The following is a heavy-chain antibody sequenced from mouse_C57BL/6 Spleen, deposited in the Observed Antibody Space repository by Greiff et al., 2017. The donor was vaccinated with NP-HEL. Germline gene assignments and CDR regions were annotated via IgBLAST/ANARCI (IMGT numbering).Heavy chain of an antibody. Sequence: EVKLMESGGDLVKPGGSLKLSCAASGFTFSSYGMSWVRQTPDKRLEWVATISSGGSYTYYPDSVKGRFTISRDNAKNTLYLQMSSLKSEDTAMYYCARLYYDYDLAWFAYWGQGTLVTVSA. D-gene: IGHD2-4*01. CDR1: GFTFSSYG. CDR2: ISSGGSYT. J-gene: IGHJ3*01. V-gene: IGHV5-6*01. CDR3: ARLYYDYDLAWFAY.